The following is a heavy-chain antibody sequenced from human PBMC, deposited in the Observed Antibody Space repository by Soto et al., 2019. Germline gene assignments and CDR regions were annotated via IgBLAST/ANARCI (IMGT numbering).Heavy chain of an antibody. CDR2: IYSGETT. V-gene: IGHV3-53*01. CDR1: GFNVNSDY. D-gene: IGHD2-21*02. CDR3: TRDGRGLGRLSLFEY. Sequence: XGSLKLSCAASGFNVNSDYMNWVRQTPGKGLEWVASIYSGETTYYADSVRGRFTISSDKSKNTLYFQLSSLRIEDTAVYYCTRDGRGLGRLSLFEYWGQGVLVTVSS. J-gene: IGHJ4*02.